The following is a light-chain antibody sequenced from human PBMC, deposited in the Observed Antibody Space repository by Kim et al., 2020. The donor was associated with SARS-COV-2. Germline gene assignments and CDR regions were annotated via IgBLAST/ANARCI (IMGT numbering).Light chain of an antibody. J-gene: IGLJ1*01. CDR1: STNIGSNY. Sequence: GQRVTISCSGSSTNIGSNYVYWYQRLPGTAPKLLIYRNNQRPSGVPDRFSGSKSGTSASLAISGLRSEDEANYYCAPWDDSLSGYVFGTGTKVTVL. CDR3: APWDDSLSGYV. CDR2: RNN. V-gene: IGLV1-47*01.